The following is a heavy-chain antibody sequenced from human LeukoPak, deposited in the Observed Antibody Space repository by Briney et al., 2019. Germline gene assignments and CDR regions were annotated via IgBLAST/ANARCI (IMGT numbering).Heavy chain of an antibody. CDR3: ARDRALRITIFGVVNNWFDP. D-gene: IGHD3-3*01. CDR2: TYYRSKWYN. CDR1: GDSVSSNSAA. Sequence: SQTLSLTCAISGDSVSSNSAAWNWIRQSPSRGLEWLGRTYYRSKWYNDYAASVKSRITINPDTSKNQFSLQLNSVTPEDTAVYYCARDRALRITIFGVVNNWFDPWGQGTLVTVSS. J-gene: IGHJ5*02. V-gene: IGHV6-1*01.